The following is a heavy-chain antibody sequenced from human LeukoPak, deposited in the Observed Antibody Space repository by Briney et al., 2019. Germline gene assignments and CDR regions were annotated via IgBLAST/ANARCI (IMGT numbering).Heavy chain of an antibody. CDR2: INWNSGTT. D-gene: IGHD3-10*01. CDR3: AKRETYYYGSGFDY. V-gene: IGHV3-9*01. CDR1: GFSFGDFA. J-gene: IGHJ4*02. Sequence: PGGSLRLSCAASGFSFGDFAMHWVRQAPGKGLEWVSGINWNSGTTVYAGSVKGRFSISRHNAKNSLYLQMNGLRAEDTALYYCAKRETYYYGSGFDYWGQGTLVTVSS.